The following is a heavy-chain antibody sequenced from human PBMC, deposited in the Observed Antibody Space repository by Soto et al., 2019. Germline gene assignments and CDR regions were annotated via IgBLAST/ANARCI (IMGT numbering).Heavy chain of an antibody. D-gene: IGHD3-10*01. CDR3: ARHLYFAGRYSEYYAMDV. CDR2: IDPSDSYT. CDR1: GYSFTSYW. V-gene: IGHV5-10-1*01. J-gene: IGHJ6*02. Sequence: LKISCKGSGYSFTSYWISWVRQMPGKVLDWMGRIDPSDSYTNYSPSFQGHVTISAGKSISTAYLQWSSLKASDTAMYYCARHLYFAGRYSEYYAMDVWGQWNTITVSS.